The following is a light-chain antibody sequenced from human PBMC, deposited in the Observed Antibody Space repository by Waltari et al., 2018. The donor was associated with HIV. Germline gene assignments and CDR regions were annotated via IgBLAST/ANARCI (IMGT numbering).Light chain of an antibody. V-gene: IGKV3-15*01. CDR3: QQYNNWPPT. J-gene: IGKJ2*01. Sequence: EIVMTQSPATLSVSPGERATLSCRAGQSVSSNLAWYQLKPGQAPRLLIYGPSTRATGIPARFSGSGSGTEFTLTISSLQSEDFAVYYCQQYNNWPPTFGQGTKLEIK. CDR1: QSVSSN. CDR2: GPS.